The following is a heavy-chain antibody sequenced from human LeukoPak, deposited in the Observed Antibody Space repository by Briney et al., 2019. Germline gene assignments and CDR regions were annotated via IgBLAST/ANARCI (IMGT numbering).Heavy chain of an antibody. V-gene: IGHV3-23*01. Sequence: GGSLRLSCAASGFTLSSYTMTWVRQAPGKGLEWVSAISDSGISTYFADTVKGRFTISRDNSKNTLYLQMNSLRAEDTAVYYCAKDTGQLRWGQGTLVTVSS. CDR3: AKDTGQLR. J-gene: IGHJ4*02. CDR1: GFTLSSYT. D-gene: IGHD2-2*01. CDR2: ISDSGIST.